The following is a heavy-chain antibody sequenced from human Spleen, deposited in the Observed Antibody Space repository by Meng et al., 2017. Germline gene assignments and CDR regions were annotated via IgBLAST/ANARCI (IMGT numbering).Heavy chain of an antibody. CDR1: GGSISSYY. J-gene: IGHJ4*02. D-gene: IGHD4-17*01. CDR2: IYYSGST. CDR3: ARDQGYGAVDY. Sequence: GSLRLSCTVSGGSISSYYWSWIRQPPGKGLEWIGYIYYSGSTSYNPSLKRRVTISVDTSKNQFSLILSSAIAADTAVYYCARDQGYGAVDYWGQGTLVTVSS. V-gene: IGHV4-59*01.